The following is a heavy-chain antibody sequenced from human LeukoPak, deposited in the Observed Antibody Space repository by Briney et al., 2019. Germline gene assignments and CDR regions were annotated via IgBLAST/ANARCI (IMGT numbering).Heavy chain of an antibody. D-gene: IGHD1-20*01. V-gene: IGHV1-2*06. Sequence: ASVKVSRKASGYTYTGYYMHWVRQAPGQGLEWLGRINPKTGGSNYAQKFQGRVTMTSDTSTSTAYMELSRLNSDDTAVYYCTTLVSGINYWGQGTLVTVSS. J-gene: IGHJ4*02. CDR3: TTLVSGINY. CDR2: INPKTGGS. CDR1: GYTYTGYY.